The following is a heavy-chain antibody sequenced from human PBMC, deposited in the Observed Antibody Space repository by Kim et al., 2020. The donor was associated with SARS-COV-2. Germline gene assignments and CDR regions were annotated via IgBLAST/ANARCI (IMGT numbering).Heavy chain of an antibody. D-gene: IGHD6-19*01. CDR3: ARGPRGWYTGLGYYCGMDV. CDR1: GFTFSSYS. CDR2: LSSSSSTI. Sequence: GGSLRLSCAASGFTFSSYSMNWVRQAPGKGLEWVSYLSSSSSTIYYADSVKGRFTISRDNAKNSLYMQMNSLRAEDTAVYYCARGPRGWYTGLGYYCGMDVWGQGTTVTVSS. V-gene: IGHV3-48*04. J-gene: IGHJ6*02.